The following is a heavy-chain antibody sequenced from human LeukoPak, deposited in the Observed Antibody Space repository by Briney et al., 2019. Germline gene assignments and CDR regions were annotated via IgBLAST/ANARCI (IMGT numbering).Heavy chain of an antibody. Sequence: GESLKISCKGSGYSFTSCWIGWVRQMPGKGLEWMGLIYPGDSDTRYSPSFQGQVTISADKSISTAYLQWGSLKASDTAMYYCARQPEGTWFDPWGQGTLVTVSS. D-gene: IGHD1-1*01. CDR3: ARQPEGTWFDP. J-gene: IGHJ5*02. V-gene: IGHV5-51*01. CDR1: GYSFTSCW. CDR2: IYPGDSDT.